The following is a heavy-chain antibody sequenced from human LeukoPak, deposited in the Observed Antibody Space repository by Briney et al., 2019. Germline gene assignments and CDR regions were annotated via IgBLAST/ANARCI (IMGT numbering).Heavy chain of an antibody. CDR3: ARWQLERPYHFDC. V-gene: IGHV3-23*01. Sequence: PGGSLRLSCAASGFTFSSYAMSWVRQAPGKGLEWVSAISGSGGSTYYADSVKGRFTISRDNSKNTLYLQMNSLRAEDTAVYYCARWQLERPYHFDCWGQGALVTVSS. CDR1: GFTFSSYA. CDR2: ISGSGGST. J-gene: IGHJ4*02. D-gene: IGHD1-1*01.